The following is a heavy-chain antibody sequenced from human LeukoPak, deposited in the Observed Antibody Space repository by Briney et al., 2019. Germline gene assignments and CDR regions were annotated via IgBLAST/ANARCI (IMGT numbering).Heavy chain of an antibody. Sequence: PGGSLRLSCAASGFTFNSYAFNWVRQAPGKGLEWVSYISSSSNVIYYTDSVKGRFTISRDNARNLLYLQMNSLKTEDTAVYYCTTDNWVYYYDSSGTYRDYWGQGTLVTVSS. D-gene: IGHD3-22*01. CDR1: GFTFNSYA. J-gene: IGHJ4*02. CDR3: TTDNWVYYYDSSGTYRDY. V-gene: IGHV3-48*01. CDR2: ISSSSNVI.